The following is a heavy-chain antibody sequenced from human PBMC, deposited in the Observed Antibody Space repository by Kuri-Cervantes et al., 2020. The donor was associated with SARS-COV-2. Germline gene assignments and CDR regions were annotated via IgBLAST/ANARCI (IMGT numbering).Heavy chain of an antibody. J-gene: IGHJ4*02. CDR2: TSGSGGST. CDR1: GFTFSSYA. V-gene: IGHV3-23*01. D-gene: IGHD3-3*01. CDR3: AKDLTIFGVAYYFDY. Sequence: GESLKISCAASGFTFSSYAMSWVRQAPGKGLEWVSATSGSGGSTYYADSVKGRFTISRDNSKNTLYLQMNSLRAEDTAVYYCAKDLTIFGVAYYFDYWGQGTLVTVSS.